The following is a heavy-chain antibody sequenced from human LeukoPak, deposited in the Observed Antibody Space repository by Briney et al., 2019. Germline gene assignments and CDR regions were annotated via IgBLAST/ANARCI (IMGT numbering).Heavy chain of an antibody. D-gene: IGHD6-13*01. CDR3: AREVVAAAGVLNWFDP. CDR2: IYYSGST. Sequence: KPSETLSLTCTVSGGSISSYYWSWIRQPPGKGLEWIGYIYYSGSTNYNPSLKSRVTISVDTSKNQFSLKLSSVTAADTAVYYCAREVVAAAGVLNWFDPWGQGTLVTVSS. CDR1: GGSISSYY. V-gene: IGHV4-59*01. J-gene: IGHJ5*02.